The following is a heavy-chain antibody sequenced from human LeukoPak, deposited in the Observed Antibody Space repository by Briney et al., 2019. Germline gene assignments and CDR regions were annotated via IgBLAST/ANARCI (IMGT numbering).Heavy chain of an antibody. J-gene: IGHJ4*02. CDR2: INNIATHS. V-gene: IGHV3-21*01. CDR3: ARVLYSGSYSFDY. D-gene: IGHD1-26*01. Sequence: GGSLRLSCAGSGFTFTDSAINWVRQAPGKGLEWVSSINNIATHSYYAASVKGRFSISRDDAKNSVYLQMHSLRAEDTAIYYCARVLYSGSYSFDYWGQGSLVTVSS. CDR1: GFTFTDSA.